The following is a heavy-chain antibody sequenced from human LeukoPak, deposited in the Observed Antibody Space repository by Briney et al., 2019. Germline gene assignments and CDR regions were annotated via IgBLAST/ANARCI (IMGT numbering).Heavy chain of an antibody. CDR2: IYYSGST. J-gene: IGHJ4*02. D-gene: IGHD6-19*01. CDR1: GGSISSSSYY. Sequence: PSETLSLTCTVSGGSISSSSYYWGWIRQPPGKGLEWIGSIYYSGSTYYNPSLKSRVTISVDTSKNQFSLKLSSVTAADTAVYYCAGGYSSGWFADFDYWGQGTLVTVSS. V-gene: IGHV4-39*07. CDR3: AGGYSSGWFADFDY.